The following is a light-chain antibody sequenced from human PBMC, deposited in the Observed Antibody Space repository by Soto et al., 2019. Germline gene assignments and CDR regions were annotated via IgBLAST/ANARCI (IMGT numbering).Light chain of an antibody. Sequence: IQIAQFPTSLCGSLGDRASKTCRASQSISSYLNWYQQKPGKAPKLLIYVASSLQSEVPSRFSGSGSGTDFTLTITTLQPEDVGIYYCQQCHATPLTFGQGTRLEIK. V-gene: IGKV1-39*01. CDR3: QQCHATPLT. CDR1: QSISSY. J-gene: IGKJ5*01. CDR2: VAS.